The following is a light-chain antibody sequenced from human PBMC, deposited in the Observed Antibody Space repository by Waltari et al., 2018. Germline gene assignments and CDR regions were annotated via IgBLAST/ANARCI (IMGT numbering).Light chain of an antibody. CDR3: QQYDISPLT. CDR2: GAS. Sequence: EIVLTQSPGTLSLSPGERATLSCRASQTVRPTYLAWYQQKPGQAPTLLIYGASSRATGIPDRFSCSGSGTDFSLTISSLEPEDFAVYYCQQYDISPLTFGGGTKVEIK. CDR1: QTVRPTY. V-gene: IGKV3-20*01. J-gene: IGKJ4*01.